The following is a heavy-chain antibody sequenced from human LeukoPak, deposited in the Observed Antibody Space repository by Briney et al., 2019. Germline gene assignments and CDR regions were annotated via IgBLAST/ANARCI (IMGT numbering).Heavy chain of an antibody. CDR1: GFTFSTSW. Sequence: GSLRLSCAASGFTFSTSWMHWVRQVPGKGLVWVSRINPDGSITNYADSVKGRFTISRDNANNMLYLLMNSLRVDDTAVYYCVRALLGTSDYWGQGTLVTVSS. V-gene: IGHV3-74*01. CDR3: VRALLGTSDY. CDR2: INPDGSIT. J-gene: IGHJ4*02. D-gene: IGHD7-27*01.